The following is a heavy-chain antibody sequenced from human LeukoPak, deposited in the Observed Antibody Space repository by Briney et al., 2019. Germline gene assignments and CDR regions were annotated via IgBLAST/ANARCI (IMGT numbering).Heavy chain of an antibody. CDR1: GYTVTAYY. D-gene: IGHD4-23*01. Sequence: ASVKVSCKASGYTVTAYYIHWVRQAPGQGPEWMGWINPNSGGTNYAQNFQGRITMTRDTSISTAFMELSRLRSDDTAVYFCARAATPRRHNWFDPWGQGTLVTDSS. J-gene: IGHJ5*02. CDR3: ARAATPRRHNWFDP. V-gene: IGHV1-2*02. CDR2: INPNSGGT.